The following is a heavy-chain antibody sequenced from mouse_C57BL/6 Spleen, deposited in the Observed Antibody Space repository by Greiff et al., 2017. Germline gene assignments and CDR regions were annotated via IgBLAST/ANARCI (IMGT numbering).Heavy chain of an antibody. CDR2: IHPNSGST. D-gene: IGHD2-4*01. CDR1: GYTFTSYW. Sequence: VQLQQPGAGLVKPGASVKLSCKASGYTFTSYWMHWVKQRPGQGLEWIGMIHPNSGSTNYNEKFKSKATLTVDKSSSTAYMQLSSLTSEDSAIYYCARERRDYDTFAYWGQGTLVTVSA. CDR3: ARERRDYDTFAY. V-gene: IGHV1-64*01. J-gene: IGHJ3*01.